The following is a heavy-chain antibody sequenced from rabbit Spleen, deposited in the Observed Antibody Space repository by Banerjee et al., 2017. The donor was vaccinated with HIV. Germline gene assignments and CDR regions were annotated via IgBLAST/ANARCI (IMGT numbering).Heavy chain of an antibody. CDR3: ARDQRTSGGSSL. J-gene: IGHJ4*01. CDR1: GFSFSSSYY. V-gene: IGHV1S40*01. CDR2: IYAGSSGST. Sequence: QSLEESGGDLVKPGASLTLTCTASGFSFSSSYYMCWVRQAPGKGLECIACIYAGSSGSTYYASWAKGRFTISKTSSTTVTLQMTSLTAADTATYFCARDQRTSGGSSLWGPGTLVTVS. D-gene: IGHD4-1*01.